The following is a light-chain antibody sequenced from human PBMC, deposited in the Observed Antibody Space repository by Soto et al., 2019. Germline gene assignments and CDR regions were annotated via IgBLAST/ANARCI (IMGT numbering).Light chain of an antibody. CDR2: EAS. J-gene: IGKJ4*01. Sequence: ELVMTQSPATLSVSPGETATLSCRASQSVGSAVAWYQHKPVQAPRLLIVEASIRATGVPGRFTGGGSGPVFALTISSMQSVDFAGHYCQQYNNCPPLTFGGGTTVEIK. CDR1: QSVGSA. V-gene: IGKV3-15*01. CDR3: QQYNNCPPLT.